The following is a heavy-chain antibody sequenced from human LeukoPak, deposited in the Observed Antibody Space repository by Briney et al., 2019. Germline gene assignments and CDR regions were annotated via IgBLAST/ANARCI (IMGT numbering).Heavy chain of an antibody. CDR2: IFHSGST. J-gene: IGHJ4*02. Sequence: SETLSLTCTVSGGSISSYYWNWIRQPLGRGLEWIGCIFHSGSTNYNPSLKSRVTISLDTSKNQFSLKLNSVTAADTAVYYCARARIAAPPEYWGQGTLVTVSS. CDR3: ARARIAAPPEY. CDR1: GGSISSYY. D-gene: IGHD6-25*01. V-gene: IGHV4-59*01.